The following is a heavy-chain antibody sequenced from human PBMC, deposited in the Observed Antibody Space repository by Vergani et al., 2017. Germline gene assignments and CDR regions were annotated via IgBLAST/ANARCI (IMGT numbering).Heavy chain of an antibody. V-gene: IGHV3-21*01. J-gene: IGHJ6*02. Sequence: EVQLVQSGAEVKKPGESLKISCAASGFTFSSYSMNWVRQAPGRGLEWVSSISSSSSYIYYADAVKGRFTIARDNAKNSRYLHMNSLRAEXTAVYYCARAKYTAMVDYCMDVWGQGTTVTVSS. CDR3: ARAKYTAMVDYCMDV. CDR2: ISSSSSYI. D-gene: IGHD5-18*01. CDR1: GFTFSSYS.